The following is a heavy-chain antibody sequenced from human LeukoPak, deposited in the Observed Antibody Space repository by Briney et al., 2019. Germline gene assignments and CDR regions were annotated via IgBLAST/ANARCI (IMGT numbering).Heavy chain of an antibody. CDR2: ISGSSSYI. CDR3: ARVPLRYFDWLDY. V-gene: IGHV3-21*01. D-gene: IGHD3-9*01. J-gene: IGHJ4*02. CDR1: GFTFSSFS. Sequence: GGSLRLSCVASGFTFSSFSMYWVRQAPGKGLEWVSSISGSSSYIYYADSVKGRFTISRDNAKNSLYLQMNSLRAEDTAVYYCARVPLRYFDWLDYWGQGTLVTVSS.